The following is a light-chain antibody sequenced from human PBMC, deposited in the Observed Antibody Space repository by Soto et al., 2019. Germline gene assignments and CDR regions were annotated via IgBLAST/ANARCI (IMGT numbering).Light chain of an antibody. J-gene: IGLJ3*02. CDR3: GTWDTSLSAGV. CDR2: EDD. Sequence: QSVLTQPPSVSAAPGQKVTISCSGSSSNIGNNYVSWYQQVPGTAPKLLIYEDDKRPSGTPDRFSGSKSGTSTTLAITGLQTGDEADYYCGTWDTSLSAGVFGGGTKLTVL. V-gene: IGLV1-51*02. CDR1: SSNIGNNY.